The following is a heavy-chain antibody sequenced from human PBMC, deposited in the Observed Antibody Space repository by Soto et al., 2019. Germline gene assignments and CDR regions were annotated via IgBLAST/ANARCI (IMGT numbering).Heavy chain of an antibody. CDR3: AREGDIVVLWGSGAFDI. CDR2: INPNSGGT. D-gene: IGHD2-15*01. CDR1: GYTFTGYY. V-gene: IGHV1-2*02. J-gene: IGHJ3*02. Sequence: ASVKVSCKASGYTFTGYYMHWVRQAPGQGLEWMGWINPNSGGTNYAQKFQGRVTMTRDTSISTAYMELSRLRSDDTAVYYCAREGDIVVLWGSGAFDIWGQGTMVTVSS.